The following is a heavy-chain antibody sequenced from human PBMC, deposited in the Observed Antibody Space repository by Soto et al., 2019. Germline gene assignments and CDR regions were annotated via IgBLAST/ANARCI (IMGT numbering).Heavy chain of an antibody. CDR3: AKEGDSGSYFDY. J-gene: IGHJ4*02. D-gene: IGHD1-26*01. V-gene: IGHV3-30*18. CDR2: ISYDGSNK. Sequence: GGSLRLSCAASGFTFSSYGMHWVRQAPGKGLEWAAVISYDGSNKYYADSVKGRFTISRDNSKNTLYLQMNSLRAEDTAVYYCAKEGDSGSYFDYWGQGTLVTVSS. CDR1: GFTFSSYG.